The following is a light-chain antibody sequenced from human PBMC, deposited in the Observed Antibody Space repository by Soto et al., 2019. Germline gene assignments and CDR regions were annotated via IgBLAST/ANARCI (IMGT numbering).Light chain of an antibody. CDR3: QQRSNRPLT. J-gene: IGKJ3*01. CDR2: DAS. CDR1: QSVSSY. Sequence: EIVLTQSPATLSLSPGERATLSCRASQSVSSYLAWYQQKPGQAPRLLIYDASNRATGIPARFSGSGSGTDFTLTISSLEPEDFAVYYCQQRSNRPLTFGPGPKVDIK. V-gene: IGKV3-11*01.